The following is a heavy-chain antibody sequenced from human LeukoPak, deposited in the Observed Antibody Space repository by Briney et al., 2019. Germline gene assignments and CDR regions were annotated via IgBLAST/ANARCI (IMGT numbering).Heavy chain of an antibody. CDR2: INAKTGNP. Sequence: ASVRVSCKASGYTFTSYGISWVRQAPGQGLEWMGWINAKTGNPTYAQGFTGRFVFSLDTSVSTAYLQINSLKAEDTAVYYCARGWFGEISYYFDYWGQGTLVTASS. CDR1: GYTFTSYG. CDR3: ARGWFGEISYYFDY. D-gene: IGHD3-10*01. V-gene: IGHV7-4-1*02. J-gene: IGHJ4*02.